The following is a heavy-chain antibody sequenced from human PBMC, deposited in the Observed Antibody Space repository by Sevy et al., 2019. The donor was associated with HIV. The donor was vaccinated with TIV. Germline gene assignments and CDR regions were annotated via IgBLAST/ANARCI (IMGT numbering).Heavy chain of an antibody. D-gene: IGHD4-17*01. CDR3: ARGGYGLDYGDLRVPPAHGSGDYYYYMDV. CDR2: IYYSGST. Sequence: SETLSLTCTVSGGSISSYYWSWIRQPPGKGLEWIGYIYYSGSTNYNPSLKSRVTISVDTSKNQFSLKLSSVTAADTAVYYCARGGYGLDYGDLRVPPAHGSGDYYYYMDVWGKGTTVTVSS. V-gene: IGHV4-59*01. J-gene: IGHJ6*03. CDR1: GGSISSYY.